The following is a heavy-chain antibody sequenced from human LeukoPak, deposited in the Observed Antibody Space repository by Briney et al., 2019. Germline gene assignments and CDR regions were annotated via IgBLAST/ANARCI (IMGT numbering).Heavy chain of an antibody. J-gene: IGHJ4*02. CDR1: GFTFIDYD. CDR2: IGIRGDT. CDR3: ARGGIQVSGIDEFDY. V-gene: IGHV3-13*01. D-gene: IGHD6-19*01. Sequence: PGGSLRLSCAASGFTFIDYDMHWVSQVIGKGLEWVSAIGIRGDTHYSGSVKGRFTISRENAESSLYLQMNSLRAEDTAVYYCARGGIQVSGIDEFDYWGQGTLVTVSS.